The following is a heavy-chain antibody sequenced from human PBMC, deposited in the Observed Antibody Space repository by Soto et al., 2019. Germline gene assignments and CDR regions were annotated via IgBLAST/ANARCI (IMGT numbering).Heavy chain of an antibody. CDR1: GFSFSSYT. V-gene: IGHV3-23*01. D-gene: IGHD1-26*01. CDR2: VSGNGGNT. CDR3: AKDRMGASGWFDP. Sequence: GSLRLSCVASGFSFSSYTMNWVRQAPGKGLEWVSGVSGNGGNTYYADSVKGRFSISRDNSKKTLYLQLKSLRAEDTAIYYCAKDRMGASGWFDPWGKGTPVTASS. J-gene: IGHJ5*02.